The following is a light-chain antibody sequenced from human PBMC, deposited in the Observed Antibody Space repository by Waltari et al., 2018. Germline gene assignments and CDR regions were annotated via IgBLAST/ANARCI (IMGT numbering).Light chain of an antibody. J-gene: IGLJ2*01. V-gene: IGLV2-14*01. CDR2: EGT. Sequence: QSALTQPASVSGSPGQSITISCTGTNSDIGNHDYVSGYQQHPGKAPKLLIYEGTNRPSGVSTRFSGSKSGSTASLTISGLQADDEAHYYCSSYTGGSTLLVFGGGTDLTVL. CDR3: SSYTGGSTLLV. CDR1: NSDIGNHDY.